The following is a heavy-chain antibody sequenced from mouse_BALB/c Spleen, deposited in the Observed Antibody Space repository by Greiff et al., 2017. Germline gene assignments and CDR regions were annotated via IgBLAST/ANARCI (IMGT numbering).Heavy chain of an antibody. CDR2: IWAGGST. D-gene: IGHD1-1*01. J-gene: IGHJ3*01. Sequence: QVQLKQSGPGLVAPSQSLSITCTVSGFSLTSYGVHWVRQPPGKGLEWLGVIWAGGSTNYNSALMSRLSISKDNSKSQVFLKMNSLQTDDTAMYYCARDVYGSSSWFAYWGQGTLVTVSA. CDR1: GFSLTSYG. CDR3: ARDVYGSSSWFAY. V-gene: IGHV2-9*02.